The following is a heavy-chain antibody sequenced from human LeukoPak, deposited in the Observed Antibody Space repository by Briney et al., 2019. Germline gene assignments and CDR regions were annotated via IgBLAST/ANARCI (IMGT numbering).Heavy chain of an antibody. D-gene: IGHD5-12*01. Sequence: SVKVSCKASGGTFSSYAISWVRQAPGQGLEWMGGIIPIFGTANYAQKFQGRVTITADKSTSTAYMELSSLRSEDTAVYYCARGGGYSGYVLDWFDPWGQGTLVTVSS. J-gene: IGHJ5*02. CDR1: GGTFSSYA. CDR3: ARGGGYSGYVLDWFDP. CDR2: IIPIFGTA. V-gene: IGHV1-69*06.